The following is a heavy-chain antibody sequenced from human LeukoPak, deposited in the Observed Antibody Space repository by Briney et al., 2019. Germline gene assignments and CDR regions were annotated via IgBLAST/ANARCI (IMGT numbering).Heavy chain of an antibody. CDR3: AKDRNYDFWSGYYNYFDY. Sequence: PGGSLRLSCAASGFTFDEYAMHWVRQPPGKGLEWVSVISGSGGSTNYADSVKGRFTISRDNSKNTVHLQMNSLRAEDTAIYYCAKDRNYDFWSGYYNYFDYWGQGTLVTVSS. CDR1: GFTFDEYA. V-gene: IGHV3-23*01. CDR2: ISGSGGST. J-gene: IGHJ4*02. D-gene: IGHD3-3*01.